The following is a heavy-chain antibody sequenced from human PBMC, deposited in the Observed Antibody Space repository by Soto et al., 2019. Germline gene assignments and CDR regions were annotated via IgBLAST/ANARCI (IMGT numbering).Heavy chain of an antibody. V-gene: IGHV1-46*03. D-gene: IGHD2-21*01. J-gene: IGHJ4*02. CDR2: INPNGGST. Sequence: QVQLVQSGAEVKKPGASVKVSCKASGYTFIHYYIHWVRQAPGQGLEWMAIINPNGGSTNYAQKFQGRVTVTSDTSTSTVSMELNSLGSDDTAVYCCARSLLQGDFWGQGTLVTVSS. CDR3: ARSLLQGDF. CDR1: GYTFIHYY.